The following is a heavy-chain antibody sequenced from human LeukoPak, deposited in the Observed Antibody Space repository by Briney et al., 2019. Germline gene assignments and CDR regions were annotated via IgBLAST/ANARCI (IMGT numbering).Heavy chain of an antibody. CDR1: GYTFSNYG. Sequence: ASVKVSCKASGYTFSNYGISWVRQAPGQGLEWMGWINGYNGKTNYAQNLQGRVTVTIDTSTSTAYMELRSLRSDDTAVYYCARWSGGSDWLYHYGMDVWGQGTPVTVSS. CDR3: ARWSGGSDWLYHYGMDV. CDR2: INGYNGKT. D-gene: IGHD6-19*01. J-gene: IGHJ6*02. V-gene: IGHV1-18*01.